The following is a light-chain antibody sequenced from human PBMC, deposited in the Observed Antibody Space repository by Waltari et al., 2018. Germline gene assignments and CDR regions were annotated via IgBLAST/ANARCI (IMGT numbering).Light chain of an antibody. Sequence: QTVVTQEPSFSVSPGGTVTLTCGLRSGSVPTSYYPSWYQQTPGQAPRTLIYSTNTRSSGVPDRFSGSILGNKAALTITGAQADDESDYYCVLYLGGGIWVFGGGTKLTVL. CDR2: STN. CDR1: SGSVPTSYY. V-gene: IGLV8-61*01. J-gene: IGLJ3*02. CDR3: VLYLGGGIWV.